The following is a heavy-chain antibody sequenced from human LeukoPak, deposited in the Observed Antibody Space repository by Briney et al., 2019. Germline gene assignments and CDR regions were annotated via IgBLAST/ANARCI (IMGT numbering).Heavy chain of an antibody. CDR3: ATPKKRGEYSSGWYDAFDI. Sequence: ASVKVSCKVSGYTLTELSMHWVRQAPGKGLEWMGGFDPEDGETIYAQKFQGRVTMTEDTSTDTAYMELSSLRSEDTAVYYCATPKKRGEYSSGWYDAFDIWGQGTMATVSS. D-gene: IGHD6-19*01. CDR2: FDPEDGET. V-gene: IGHV1-24*01. J-gene: IGHJ3*02. CDR1: GYTLTELS.